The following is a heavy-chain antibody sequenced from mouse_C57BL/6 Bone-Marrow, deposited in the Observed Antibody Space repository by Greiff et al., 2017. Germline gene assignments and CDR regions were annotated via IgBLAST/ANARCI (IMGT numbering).Heavy chain of an antibody. CDR2: ISDGGSYT. CDR1: GFTFSSYA. Sequence: EVQLQESGGGLVKPGGSLKLSCAASGFTFSSYAMSWVRQTPEKRLEWVATISDGGSYTYYPDNVKGRFTISRDNAKNNLYLQMGHLKSEDTAMYYCARDREKDYWGQGTTLTVSS. D-gene: IGHD3-3*01. CDR3: ARDREKDY. V-gene: IGHV5-4*01. J-gene: IGHJ2*01.